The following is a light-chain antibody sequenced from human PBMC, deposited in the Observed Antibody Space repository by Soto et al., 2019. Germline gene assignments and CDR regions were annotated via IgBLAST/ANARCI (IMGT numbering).Light chain of an antibody. CDR1: TSDIGGYYF. V-gene: IGLV2-14*01. Sequence: QRDLTHPASVSGAHRQARPISCTGTTSDIGGYYFCSWYQQHPGKAPKLMIYDVSNRPSGFSNRFSGFKSGNTASLTISGLQAEDEAGYYCSSYRSSNTPFVFGTGTKVTVL. CDR3: SSYRSSNTPFV. CDR2: DVS. J-gene: IGLJ1*01.